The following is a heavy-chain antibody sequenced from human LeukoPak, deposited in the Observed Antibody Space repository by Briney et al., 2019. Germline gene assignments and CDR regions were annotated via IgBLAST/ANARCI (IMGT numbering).Heavy chain of an antibody. Sequence: GASLRLSCAASGFTLSSYAMSWVRQAPGKGLEWVSAISGSGGSTYYADSAKGRFTISRDNSKNTLYLQMNSLRAEDTAVYYCAKREEYDGFQHWGQGTLVTVSS. CDR2: ISGSGGST. CDR3: AKREEYDGFQH. V-gene: IGHV3-23*01. CDR1: GFTLSSYA. D-gene: IGHD3-3*01. J-gene: IGHJ1*01.